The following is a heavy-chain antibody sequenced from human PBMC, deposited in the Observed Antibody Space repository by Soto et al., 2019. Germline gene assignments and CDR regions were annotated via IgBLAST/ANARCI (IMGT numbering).Heavy chain of an antibody. CDR2: IYWDDDK. Sequence: QITLKESGPPLVKPTQTLTLTCTLSGISLTTNGVGVGWIRQPPGKALEWLALIYWDDDKRYSPSLQSRLTITKDTSKNQVVLTVPNMDPADTATYYCAHRRPGLYFDSWGQGTLVTVSS. V-gene: IGHV2-5*02. CDR3: AHRRPGLYFDS. J-gene: IGHJ4*02. CDR1: GISLTTNGVG.